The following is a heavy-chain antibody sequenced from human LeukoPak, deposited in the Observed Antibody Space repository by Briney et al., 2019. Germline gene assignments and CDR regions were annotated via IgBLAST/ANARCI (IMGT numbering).Heavy chain of an antibody. D-gene: IGHD3-3*01. CDR3: ARGGRFLECLLFLDY. CDR2: IYYSGST. CDR1: GGSISSYY. J-gene: IGHJ4*02. Sequence: SGTLSLTCTVSGGSISSYYWSWIRQPPGKGLEWIGYIYYSGSTNYNPSLKSRVTISVDTSKNQFSLKLSSVTAADTAVYYCARGGRFLECLLFLDYWGQGTLVTVSS. V-gene: IGHV4-59*01.